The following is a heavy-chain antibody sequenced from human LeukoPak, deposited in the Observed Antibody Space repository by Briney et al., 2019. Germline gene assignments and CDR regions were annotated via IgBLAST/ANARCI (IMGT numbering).Heavy chain of an antibody. V-gene: IGHV4-4*07. J-gene: IGHJ3*02. CDR3: AFTPPANYYGSGRAFDI. Sequence: SETLSLTCTVSGGSISSYYWSWIRQPAGKGLEWIGRIYTSGSTNYNPSLKSRVTMSVDTSKNQFSLKLSSVTAADTAVYYCAFTPPANYYGSGRAFDIWGQGTMVTVFS. D-gene: IGHD3-10*01. CDR2: IYTSGST. CDR1: GGSISSYY.